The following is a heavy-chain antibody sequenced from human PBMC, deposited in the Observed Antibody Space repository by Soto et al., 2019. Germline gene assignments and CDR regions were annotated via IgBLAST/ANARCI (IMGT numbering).Heavy chain of an antibody. Sequence: EVQLVESGGGLVQPGRSLRLSCAASGFTFSTYWMSWVRQAPGKGLEWVASIKQDGSERYYVDSVKGRFTISRDNAKNSVYLQMNSLRADDTAVYYCARMWLFNPFDYWGQGTLVTVSS. CDR1: GFTFSTYW. V-gene: IGHV3-7*01. CDR3: ARMWLFNPFDY. D-gene: IGHD3-22*01. CDR2: IKQDGSER. J-gene: IGHJ4*02.